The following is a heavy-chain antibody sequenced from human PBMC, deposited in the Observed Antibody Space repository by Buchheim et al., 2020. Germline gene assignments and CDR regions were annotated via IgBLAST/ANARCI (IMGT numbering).Heavy chain of an antibody. D-gene: IGHD3-22*01. CDR3: AHSSGYLYYFDY. V-gene: IGHV3-66*01. J-gene: IGHJ4*02. CDR2: IYSGGST. CDR1: GFTVSSNY. Sequence: EVQLVESGGGLVQPGGSLRLSCAASGFTVSSNYMSWVRQAPGKGLEWVSDIYSGGSTFYSDSLKGRCTISRDNSKNTLYLQMNSLRAEDTAVYYCAHSSGYLYYFDYWGQGTL.